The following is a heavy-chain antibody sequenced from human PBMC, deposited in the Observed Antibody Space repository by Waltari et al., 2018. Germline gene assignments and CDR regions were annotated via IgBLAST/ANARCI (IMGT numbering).Heavy chain of an antibody. D-gene: IGHD6-6*01. CDR1: GFTFGDYA. CDR2: IRSKAYGGTI. Sequence: EVQLVASGGGMVQPGRSLRLSCTASGFTFGDYAMSWVRQAPGKGLEWVGFIRSKAYGGTIEYAASVKGRFTISRDDSKSIAYLQMNSLKTEDTAVYYCTRGSSSLDYWGQGTLVTVSS. CDR3: TRGSSSLDY. V-gene: IGHV3-49*04. J-gene: IGHJ4*02.